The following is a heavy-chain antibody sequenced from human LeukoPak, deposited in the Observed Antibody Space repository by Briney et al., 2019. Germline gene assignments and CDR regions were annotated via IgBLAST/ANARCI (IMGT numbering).Heavy chain of an antibody. Sequence: GGSLRLSCSASGFTFSSFAMHWVRQAPGKGLEWVSFISSTGSSIYYADSVKGRFTISRDNAKNSLFLQMNSLRADDTAVYYCARDMSAAERAMDVWGQGTTVTVSS. CDR2: ISSTGSSI. CDR3: ARDMSAAERAMDV. J-gene: IGHJ6*02. V-gene: IGHV3-48*03. D-gene: IGHD2-2*01. CDR1: GFTFSSFA.